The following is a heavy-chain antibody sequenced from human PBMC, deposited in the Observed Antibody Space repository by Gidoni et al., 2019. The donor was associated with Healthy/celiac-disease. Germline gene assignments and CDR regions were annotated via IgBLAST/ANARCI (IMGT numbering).Heavy chain of an antibody. CDR1: GFTFGDYA. CDR3: GCDFWSGYYTHWFDP. D-gene: IGHD3-3*01. Sequence: GESGGGLVQPGRSLRLSCTASGFTFGDYAMSWFRQAPGKGLEWVGFIRSKAYGGTTEYAASVKGRFTISRDDSKRIAYLKMNSLKTENTAVYYCGCDFWSGYYTHWFDPWGQGTLVTVSS. V-gene: IGHV3-49*03. CDR2: IRSKAYGGTT. J-gene: IGHJ5*02.